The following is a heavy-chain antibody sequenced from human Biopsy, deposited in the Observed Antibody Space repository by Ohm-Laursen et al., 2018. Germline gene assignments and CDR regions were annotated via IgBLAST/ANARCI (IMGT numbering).Heavy chain of an antibody. CDR3: ARGPYGDNAGAFDV. Sequence: SDTLSLTCAVDGGSFSGYDWTWIRQPPGKGLEWVGEFSHTGTTIYNPSLKSRLTISVDKSKNHFSPRLTSVIAADTATYFCARGPYGDNAGAFDVWGQGTVVTVSS. D-gene: IGHD4/OR15-4a*01. V-gene: IGHV4-34*01. CDR2: FSHTGTT. CDR1: GGSFSGYD. J-gene: IGHJ3*01.